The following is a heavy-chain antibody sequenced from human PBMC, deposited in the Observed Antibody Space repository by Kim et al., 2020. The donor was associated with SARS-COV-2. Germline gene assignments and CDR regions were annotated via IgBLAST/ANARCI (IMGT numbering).Heavy chain of an antibody. V-gene: IGHV3-33*06. D-gene: IGHD3-16*01. Sequence: SVKARFTISRDISQTTLYLQMNSLRVEDTAVYYCAKDTGGHYYFYYGIDVWGQGTTVTVSS. CDR3: AKDTGGHYYFYYGIDV. J-gene: IGHJ6*02.